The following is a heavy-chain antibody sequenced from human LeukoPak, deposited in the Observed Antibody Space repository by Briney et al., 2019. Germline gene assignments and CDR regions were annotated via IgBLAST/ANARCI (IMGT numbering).Heavy chain of an antibody. J-gene: IGHJ4*02. CDR2: IFYSGST. CDR1: GGSIGSSSYY. V-gene: IGHV4-39*01. Sequence: SETLSLTCTVSGGSIGSSSYYWGWIRQPPGKGLEWIGRIFYSGSTYYNPSLKSRVTISVDTSRNQFSLKLSSVTAADTAVYYCARQDDWNVPHFDYWGQGILVTVSS. CDR3: ARQDDWNVPHFDY. D-gene: IGHD1-1*01.